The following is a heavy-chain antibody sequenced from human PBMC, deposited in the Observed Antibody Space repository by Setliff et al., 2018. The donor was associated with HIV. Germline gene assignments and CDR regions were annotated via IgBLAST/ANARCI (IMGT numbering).Heavy chain of an antibody. D-gene: IGHD7-27*01. V-gene: IGHV3-48*01. Sequence: PGGSLRLSCAASGFIFSTFPMHWVRQAPGRGLEWVSYISGDSNIIDYADSVKGRFTISRDNAKNSLYLQMNSLRAEDTAVYYCARDLHWAFDYWGQGTLVTVSS. CDR2: ISGDSNII. J-gene: IGHJ4*02. CDR3: ARDLHWAFDY. CDR1: GFIFSTFP.